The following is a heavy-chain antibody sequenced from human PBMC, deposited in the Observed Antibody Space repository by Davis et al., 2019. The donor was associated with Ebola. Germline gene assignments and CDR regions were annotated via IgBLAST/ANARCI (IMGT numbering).Heavy chain of an antibody. CDR3: TTSRSWYAEYYYAMDV. Sequence: PGGSLRLSCAASGFTVTNAWMSWVRQAPGKGLEWVGRIKSKTDTGTTDYAAPVKGRFTISRDDSKNTLYLQMNIMKTGDTAVYYCTTSRSWYAEYYYAMDVWGQGTTVTVSS. CDR1: GFTVTNAW. CDR2: IKSKTDTGTT. J-gene: IGHJ6*02. V-gene: IGHV3-15*05. D-gene: IGHD6-13*01.